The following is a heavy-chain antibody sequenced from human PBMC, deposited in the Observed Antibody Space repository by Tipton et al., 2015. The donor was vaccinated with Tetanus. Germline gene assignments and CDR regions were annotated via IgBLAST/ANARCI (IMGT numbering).Heavy chain of an antibody. Sequence: GSLRFSCAASGFTFDDYTMHWVRQAPGKGLEWVSLISWDGGSTYYADSVKGRFTISRDNSKNSLYLQMNSLRTEDTALYYCAKDSPYSRYYDSSGSFFDYWGQGTLVTVSS. CDR2: ISWDGGST. V-gene: IGHV3-43*01. J-gene: IGHJ4*02. CDR1: GFTFDDYT. D-gene: IGHD3-22*01. CDR3: AKDSPYSRYYDSSGSFFDY.